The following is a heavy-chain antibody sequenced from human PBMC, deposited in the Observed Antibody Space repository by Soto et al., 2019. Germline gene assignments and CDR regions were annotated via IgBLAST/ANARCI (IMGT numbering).Heavy chain of an antibody. J-gene: IGHJ6*02. V-gene: IGHV1-3*01. CDR1: GYTFTSYA. CDR3: ARHVPAAGYYYGMDV. Sequence: GASVKVSCKASGYTFTSYAIHWVRQAPGQRLEWMGWINAGNGNTKYSQKFQGRVTITRDTSASTAYMELSSLRSEDTAVYYCARHVPAAGYYYGMDVWGQGTTVTVSS. D-gene: IGHD2-2*01. CDR2: INAGNGNT.